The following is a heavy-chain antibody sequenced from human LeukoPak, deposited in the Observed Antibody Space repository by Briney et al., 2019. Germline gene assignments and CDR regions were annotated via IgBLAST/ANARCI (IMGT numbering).Heavy chain of an antibody. CDR2: ISGSGDST. CDR3: AKSVAPYCSGGSCFDAFDI. V-gene: IGHV3-23*01. D-gene: IGHD2-15*01. CDR1: GFTFSTYG. Sequence: GRTLRLSCAAYGFTFSTYGMSWVRQAPGKGLEWVSAISGSGDSTYYADSVKGRFTISRDNSKNTLYLQMNSLRAEDTAVYYCAKSVAPYCSGGSCFDAFDIWGQGTMVTVSS. J-gene: IGHJ3*02.